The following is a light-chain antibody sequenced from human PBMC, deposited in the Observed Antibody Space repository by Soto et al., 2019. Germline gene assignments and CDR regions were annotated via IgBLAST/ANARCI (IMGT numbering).Light chain of an antibody. J-gene: IGLJ2*01. CDR1: SSNIGNNY. Sequence: QSVLTQPPSVSAAPGQKVTISCSGSSSNIGNNYVSWYQQLPGTAPKLLIYATNKRPSGIPDRFSGSKSVTSATLGITGLQTGDEADYYWGTWDSSLSAVVFGGGPKVTVL. V-gene: IGLV1-51*01. CDR2: ATN. CDR3: GTWDSSLSAVV.